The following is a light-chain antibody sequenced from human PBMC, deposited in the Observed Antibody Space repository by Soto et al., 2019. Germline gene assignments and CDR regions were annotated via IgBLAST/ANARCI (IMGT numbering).Light chain of an antibody. CDR3: QQLNSYPIT. V-gene: IGKV1-9*01. Sequence: DIQLTQSPSFLSASVGDRVTITCRASQGISSSIAWYQQNPGKDPKLLIYAASTLQSGVPSRFSGSGSGTEFTLTISSLQPEDFATYYCQQLNSYPITFGQGTRLE. CDR1: QGISSS. J-gene: IGKJ5*01. CDR2: AAS.